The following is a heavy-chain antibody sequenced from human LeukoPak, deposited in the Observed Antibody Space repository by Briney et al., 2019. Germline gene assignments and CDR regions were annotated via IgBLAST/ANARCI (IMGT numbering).Heavy chain of an antibody. Sequence: GESLKISCKGSGYSFTSYWIGWVRQMPGKGLEWMGIIYPGDSDTRYSPSFQGQVTISADKSISTAYLQWSSLKASDTAMYYCARGGTAVASNYYYYGMDVWGQGTTVTVSS. CDR2: IYPGDSDT. CDR1: GYSFTSYW. V-gene: IGHV5-51*01. CDR3: ARGGTAVASNYYYYGMDV. D-gene: IGHD6-19*01. J-gene: IGHJ6*02.